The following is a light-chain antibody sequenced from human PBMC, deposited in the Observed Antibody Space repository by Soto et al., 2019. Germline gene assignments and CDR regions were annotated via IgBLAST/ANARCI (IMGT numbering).Light chain of an antibody. V-gene: IGKV3-20*01. CDR2: GAS. CDR3: RQYGSSPPIT. Sequence: EIVLTQSPGTLSLSPGERATLSCRASQSVSSSYLAWYQQKPGQAPRLLIYGASSRATGIPDRFSGSGSGTAFTLTISRLEPEDFAVYYCRQYGSSPPITFGQGHDWRLN. CDR1: QSVSSSY. J-gene: IGKJ5*01.